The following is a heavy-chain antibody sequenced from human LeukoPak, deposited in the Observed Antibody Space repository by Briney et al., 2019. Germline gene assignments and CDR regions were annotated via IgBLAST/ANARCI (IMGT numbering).Heavy chain of an antibody. J-gene: IGHJ2*01. CDR2: IYTSGST. Sequence: PSETLSLTCTVSGGSISSYYWSWIRQPAGKGLEWIGRIYTSGSTNYNPSLKSRVTMSVDTSKNQFSLKLSSVTAADTAVYYCATDYTNYEWNFDLWGRGTLVTVSS. D-gene: IGHD4-11*01. V-gene: IGHV4-4*07. CDR1: GGSISSYY. CDR3: ATDYTNYEWNFDL.